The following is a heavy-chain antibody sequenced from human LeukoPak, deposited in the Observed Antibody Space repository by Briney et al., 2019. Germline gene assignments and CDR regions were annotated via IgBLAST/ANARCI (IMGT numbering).Heavy chain of an antibody. CDR3: ARDRVGDYGDHADDDY. D-gene: IGHD4-17*01. V-gene: IGHV3-23*01. J-gene: IGHJ4*02. CDR1: GFTFSSYA. CDR2: ISGSGGST. Sequence: GGSLRLSCAASGFTFSSYAMSWVRQAPGKGLEWVSAISGSGGSTYYADSVEGRFTISRDNSKNTLYLQMNSLRAEDTAVYYCARDRVGDYGDHADDDYWGQGTLVTVSS.